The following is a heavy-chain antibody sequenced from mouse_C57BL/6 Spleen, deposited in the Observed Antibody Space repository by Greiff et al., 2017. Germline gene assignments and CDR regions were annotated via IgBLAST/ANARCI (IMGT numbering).Heavy chain of an antibody. V-gene: IGHV1-54*01. CDR2: INPGSGGT. CDR3: ARVPYDQFDY. J-gene: IGHJ2*01. Sequence: QVQLKESGAELVRPGTSVKVSCKASGYAFTNYLIEWVKQRPGQGLEWIGVINPGSGGTNYNEKFKGKATLTADKSSSTAYMQLSSLTSEDSAVYVCARVPYDQFDYWGQGTTLTVSS. D-gene: IGHD2-3*01. CDR1: GYAFTNYL.